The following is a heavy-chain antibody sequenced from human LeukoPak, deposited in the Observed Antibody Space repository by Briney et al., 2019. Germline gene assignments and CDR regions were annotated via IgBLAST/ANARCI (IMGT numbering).Heavy chain of an antibody. D-gene: IGHD6-19*01. J-gene: IGHJ4*02. Sequence: GGSLRLSCAASGFIFSSYDMHWVRQAPGKGLEWAAAISYDGSNRYYADSVKGRFTISRDNSKNTLFLQMNSLRDEDTAVYYCASGGRLVDFDYWGQGTLVTVSS. CDR3: ASGGRLVDFDY. CDR2: ISYDGSNR. CDR1: GFIFSSYD. V-gene: IGHV3-30-3*01.